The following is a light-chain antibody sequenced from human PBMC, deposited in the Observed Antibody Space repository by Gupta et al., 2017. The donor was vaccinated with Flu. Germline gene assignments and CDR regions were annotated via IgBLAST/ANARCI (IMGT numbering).Light chain of an antibody. J-gene: IGLJ3*02. V-gene: IGLV1-51*02. CDR2: ENK. CDR1: SDNMGSHD. CDR3: RTWDTSMSAMV. Sequence: SRCVSSDNMGSHDLYWYQQITATSPNLLMFENKKRHAGVPDRFSGSKSGTSATLGITGLQAGDEADYYCRTWDTSMSAMVFGGGTKRTVL.